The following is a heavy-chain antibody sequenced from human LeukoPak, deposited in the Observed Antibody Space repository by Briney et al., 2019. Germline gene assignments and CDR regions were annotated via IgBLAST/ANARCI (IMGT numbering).Heavy chain of an antibody. CDR1: GFTFSTYG. V-gene: IGHV3-30*18. CDR2: ISYDGGNK. Sequence: PGGSLRLSCAASGFTFSTYGMHWVRQAPGKGLEWVAFISYDGGNKYYPDSVKGRFTISRDSSKSTLILQMNSLRTEDTAVYYCAKDARASADYGYYFDYWGQGTLVTVSS. J-gene: IGHJ4*02. D-gene: IGHD4-17*01. CDR3: AKDARASADYGYYFDY.